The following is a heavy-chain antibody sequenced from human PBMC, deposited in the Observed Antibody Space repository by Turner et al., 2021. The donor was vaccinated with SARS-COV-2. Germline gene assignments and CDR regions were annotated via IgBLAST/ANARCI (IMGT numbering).Heavy chain of an antibody. CDR2: VTANSDDT. D-gene: IGHD2-15*01. CDR1: GYTFTAYN. Sequence: QGQLVQSGAEVKKPGASVKVSCKASGYTFTAYNIHWLRQAPGQGLEWMGWVTANSDDTNYAQKFQGRVTMTRDTSISTAYMELSSLRSDDTAVYYCARVCNGNVCKNFDYWGQGTLVTVSS. J-gene: IGHJ4*02. CDR3: ARVCNGNVCKNFDY. V-gene: IGHV1-2*02.